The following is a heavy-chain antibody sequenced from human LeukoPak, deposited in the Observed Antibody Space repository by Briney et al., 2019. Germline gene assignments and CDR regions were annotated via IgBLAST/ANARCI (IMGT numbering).Heavy chain of an antibody. Sequence: GASVKVSCKASGYTFTSYGISWVRQAPGQGLEWMGWISIYNGKINYAQKFQGRVTMTTDTSTSTAYMELRSLRSDDTAVYYCASLDNYYDSSGYSLDAFDIWGQGTMVTVSS. CDR1: GYTFTSYG. D-gene: IGHD3-22*01. CDR2: ISIYNGKI. V-gene: IGHV1-18*01. CDR3: ASLDNYYDSSGYSLDAFDI. J-gene: IGHJ3*02.